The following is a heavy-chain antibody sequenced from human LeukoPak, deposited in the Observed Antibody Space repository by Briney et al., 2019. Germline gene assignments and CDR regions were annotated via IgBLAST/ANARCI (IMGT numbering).Heavy chain of an antibody. Sequence: GGSLRLSCAASGFTFSSYEMNWFRQAPGEGLEWISYINNGGNIIYYADSVKGRFTISRDDAQNSLYLQMNSLRAEDTAVYYCARDVLEAGMDVWGQGTTVTVSS. J-gene: IGHJ6*02. CDR2: INNGGNII. CDR1: GFTFSSYE. D-gene: IGHD5-24*01. V-gene: IGHV3-48*03. CDR3: ARDVLEAGMDV.